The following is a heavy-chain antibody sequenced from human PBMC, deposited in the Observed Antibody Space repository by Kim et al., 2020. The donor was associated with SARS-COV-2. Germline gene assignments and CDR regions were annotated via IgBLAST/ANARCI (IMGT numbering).Heavy chain of an antibody. CDR1: GGTFRSYV. D-gene: IGHD1-1*01. J-gene: IGHJ4*02. Sequence: SVKVSCKASGGTFRSYVFSWVRQAPGQGLEWMGGIIPIFDTVNYAQKFQGRVTITADESTSTAYMEMSSLRSEDTAVYYCARGTRLASYFDYWGQGTLVTVSS. CDR3: ARGTRLASYFDY. V-gene: IGHV1-69*13. CDR2: IIPIFDTV.